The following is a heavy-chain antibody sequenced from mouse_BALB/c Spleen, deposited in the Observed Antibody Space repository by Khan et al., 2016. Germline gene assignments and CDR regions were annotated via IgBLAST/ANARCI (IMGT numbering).Heavy chain of an antibody. Sequence: QVRLQQSGAELAKPGASVKMSCKASGYTFTSYWMHWVKQRPGQGLEWIGYINPSTGYTEYNQKFKDKATLTADKSSSTAYMQLSSLTSEDSAVYYCARPYDYGDFDVWGAGTTVTASS. V-gene: IGHV1-7*01. CDR2: INPSTGYT. D-gene: IGHD2-3*01. J-gene: IGHJ1*01. CDR3: ARPYDYGDFDV. CDR1: GYTFTSYW.